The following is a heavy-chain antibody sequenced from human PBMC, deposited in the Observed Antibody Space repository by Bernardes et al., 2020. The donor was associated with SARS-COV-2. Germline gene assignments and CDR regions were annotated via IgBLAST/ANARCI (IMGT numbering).Heavy chain of an antibody. Sequence: GGSLRLSCVASGFTFNYYAMNWVRQAPGRGLQWVSGISASGYSTSYTDSVKGRFTISRDNSENTLYLQMSSLRSEDTAIYYCAKTHQDYYDSAGYPIDYWGPGTLVTVSS. CDR1: GFTFNYYA. CDR3: AKTHQDYYDSAGYPIDY. V-gene: IGHV3-23*01. D-gene: IGHD3-22*01. J-gene: IGHJ4*02. CDR2: ISASGYST.